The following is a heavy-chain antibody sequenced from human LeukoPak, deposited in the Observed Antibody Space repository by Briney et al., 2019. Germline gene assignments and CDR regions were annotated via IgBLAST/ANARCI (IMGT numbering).Heavy chain of an antibody. CDR1: GFTFSSYG. V-gene: IGHV3-23*01. CDR3: AKDDNYIRFLS. Sequence: GGTLRLSCAASGFTFSSYGMSWVRQAPGKGLEWVSGISGSGGRTYYADSVKGRFTISRDNSKYTMYLQMNSLRADDTAVYYCAKDDNYIRFLSWGQGTLVTVSS. D-gene: IGHD3-16*01. CDR2: ISGSGGRT. J-gene: IGHJ5*02.